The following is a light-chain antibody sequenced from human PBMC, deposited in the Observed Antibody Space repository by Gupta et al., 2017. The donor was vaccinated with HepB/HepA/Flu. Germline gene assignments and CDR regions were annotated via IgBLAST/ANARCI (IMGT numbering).Light chain of an antibody. V-gene: IGLV2-14*03. CDR2: YVD. Sequence: QSALTQPASVFGSPGQYITNLCTWTSSDDSGFHSVSWYQQFPGRAPKLIIFYVDNRPSGVADRFSGAKTGNTAALTISGLQAEDEADYHCCSYTGVSTEGVFGGGTKLTVL. CDR3: CSYTGVSTEGV. CDR1: SSDDSGFHS. J-gene: IGLJ3*02.